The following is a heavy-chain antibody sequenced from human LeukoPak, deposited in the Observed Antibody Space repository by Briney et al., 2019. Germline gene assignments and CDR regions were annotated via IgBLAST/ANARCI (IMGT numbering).Heavy chain of an antibody. CDR2: IYYSGST. Sequence: PSETLSLTCSVSGGSITSNNWSWIRHPPAQGLEWIGYIYYSGSTNYNPSLKSRVTISVDTSKNQFSLKLSSVTAADTAVYYCARGGQQRFDYWGQGTLVTVSS. J-gene: IGHJ4*02. D-gene: IGHD6-13*01. CDR3: ARGGQQRFDY. V-gene: IGHV4-59*01. CDR1: GGSITSNN.